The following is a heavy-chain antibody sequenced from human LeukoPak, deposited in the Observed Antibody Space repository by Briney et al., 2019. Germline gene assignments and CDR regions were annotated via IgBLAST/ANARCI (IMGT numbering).Heavy chain of an antibody. CDR3: VRDQRGSHFDY. CDR1: GYTFTGYY. Sequence: ASVKVSCKASGYTFTGYYIHWVRQAPGQGLEWMGWIHPNYGGTNSAQKFQGRVTMTRDTSINTAYMEVGRLRSDDTAVYYCVRDQRGSHFDYWGQGTLVTVSS. J-gene: IGHJ4*02. D-gene: IGHD1-26*01. V-gene: IGHV1-2*02. CDR2: IHPNYGGT.